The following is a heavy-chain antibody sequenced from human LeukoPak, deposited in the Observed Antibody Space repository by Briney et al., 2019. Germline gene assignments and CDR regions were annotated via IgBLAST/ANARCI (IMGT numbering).Heavy chain of an antibody. CDR1: GFTFSSYG. V-gene: IGHV3-30*02. D-gene: IGHD1-7*01. CDR2: IRYDGSNK. J-gene: IGHJ3*02. Sequence: PGGSLRLSCAASGFTFSSYGMHWVRQAPGKGLEWVAFIRYDGSNKYYADSVKGRFTISRDNAKNTLYLQMNSLRAEDTAVYYCATGNYHAFDIWGQGTMVTVSS. CDR3: ATGNYHAFDI.